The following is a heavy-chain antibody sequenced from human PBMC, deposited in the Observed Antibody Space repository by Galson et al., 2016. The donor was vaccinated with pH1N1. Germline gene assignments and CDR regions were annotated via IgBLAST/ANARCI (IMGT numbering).Heavy chain of an antibody. CDR1: ITSRSYY. CDR3: ARECTTACYKLYYYAMDV. V-gene: IGHV4-39*02. D-gene: IGHD2-2*02. CDR2: IYHKGNT. J-gene: IGHJ6*02. Sequence: ITSRSYYWGWIRQSPGKGLEWIGSIYHKGNTFYNPSLKGRVTISVDSSKNQFSLNLTSVTAADTATYYCARECTTACYKLYYYAMDVWGQGTTVTVSS.